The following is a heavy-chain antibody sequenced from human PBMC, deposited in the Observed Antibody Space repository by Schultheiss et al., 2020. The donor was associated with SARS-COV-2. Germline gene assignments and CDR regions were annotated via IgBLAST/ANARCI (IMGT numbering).Heavy chain of an antibody. CDR1: GGSISSYY. Sequence: SETLSLTCTVSGGSISSYYWSWIRQPAGKGLEWIGYIYYSGSTNYNPSLKSRVTISVDTSKNQFSLKLSSVTAADTAVYYCAMINWNYWFDPWGQGTTVTVSS. J-gene: IGHJ5*01. D-gene: IGHD1-1*01. CDR3: AMINWNYWFDP. CDR2: IYYSGST. V-gene: IGHV4-59*01.